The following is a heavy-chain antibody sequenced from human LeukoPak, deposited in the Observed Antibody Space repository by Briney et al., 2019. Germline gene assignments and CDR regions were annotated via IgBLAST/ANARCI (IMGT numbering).Heavy chain of an antibody. J-gene: IGHJ5*02. V-gene: IGHV1-69*01. Sequence: ASVKVSCKASGGTFNNYAINWVRQAPGQGLEWMGGIIPIFGSSNYAQKFQGRVTITADESTTTAYMEPSSLRSEDTAVYYCARVTHTELSTWFDPWGQGTLVTVSS. CDR1: GGTFNNYA. D-gene: IGHD5-18*01. CDR3: ARVTHTELSTWFDP. CDR2: IIPIFGSS.